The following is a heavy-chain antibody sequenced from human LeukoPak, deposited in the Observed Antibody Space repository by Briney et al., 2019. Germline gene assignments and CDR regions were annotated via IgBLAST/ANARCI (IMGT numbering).Heavy chain of an antibody. CDR2: IHSDGIST. CDR1: GFTFSNYC. V-gene: IGHV3-74*01. CDR3: AINPGGSSGYFDY. Sequence: PGGSLRLSCVVTGFTFSNYCMHWVRQAPGKGLVWVSRIHSDGISTSNADSVKGRFTISRDYASNTLYLSLQMNSLRAEDTAVYYCAINPGGSSGYFDYWGQGTLVTVSS. J-gene: IGHJ4*02. D-gene: IGHD1-26*01.